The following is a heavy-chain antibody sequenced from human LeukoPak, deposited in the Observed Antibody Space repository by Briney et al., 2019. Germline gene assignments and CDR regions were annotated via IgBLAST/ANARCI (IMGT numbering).Heavy chain of an antibody. D-gene: IGHD2-15*01. CDR2: ISNNGGYT. Sequence: PGGSLRISCSASGFTFNSSAMSWVRPAPGKGPEWVSAISNNGGYTYYVDSVQGRFTISRDNSKSTLCLQMNSLRAEDTAVYYCAKQLGYCSDGSCYFPYWGQGTLVTVSS. CDR3: AKQLGYCSDGSCYFPY. CDR1: GFTFNSSA. V-gene: IGHV3-23*01. J-gene: IGHJ4*02.